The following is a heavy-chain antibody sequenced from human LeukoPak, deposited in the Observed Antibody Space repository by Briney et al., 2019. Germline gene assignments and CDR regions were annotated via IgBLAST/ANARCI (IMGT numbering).Heavy chain of an antibody. CDR1: GFTFSSYW. J-gene: IGHJ4*02. V-gene: IGHV3-74*01. Sequence: GGSLRLSCTASGFTFSSYWIHWVRQAPGKGLVWVSRINSDGGSTSYADSVKGRFTISRDNAKNTLYLQMNSLRAEDTAVYYCARRIQGTAPYYFDYWGQGTLVTVSS. D-gene: IGHD2-15*01. CDR3: ARRIQGTAPYYFDY. CDR2: INSDGGST.